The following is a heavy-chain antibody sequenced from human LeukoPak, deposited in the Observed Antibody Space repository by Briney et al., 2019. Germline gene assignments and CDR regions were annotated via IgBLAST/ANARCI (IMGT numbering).Heavy chain of an antibody. J-gene: IGHJ4*02. CDR2: IHTSGST. Sequence: PSETLSLTCTVSGDSISNYHWSWIRQPAGKGLEWIGQIHTSGSTNYNPPLKSRVTVSIDTPENQVSLTIRSVTAADTAVYYCARRDISSGWSFNYWGRGTLVTVSS. CDR3: ARRDISSGWSFNY. CDR1: GDSISNYH. V-gene: IGHV4-4*07. D-gene: IGHD6-19*01.